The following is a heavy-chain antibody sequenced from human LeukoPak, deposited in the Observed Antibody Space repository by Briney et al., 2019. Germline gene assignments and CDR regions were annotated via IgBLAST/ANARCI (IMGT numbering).Heavy chain of an antibody. D-gene: IGHD3-3*01. Sequence: SETLSLTCTVSGGSISSSSYYWGWIRQPPGTGLEWIGSIYYSGSTYYNPSLKSRVTISVDTSKNQFSLKLSSVTAADTAVYYCARDWFGVAGYFDYWGQGTLVTVSS. J-gene: IGHJ4*02. V-gene: IGHV4-39*07. CDR2: IYYSGST. CDR3: ARDWFGVAGYFDY. CDR1: GGSISSSSYY.